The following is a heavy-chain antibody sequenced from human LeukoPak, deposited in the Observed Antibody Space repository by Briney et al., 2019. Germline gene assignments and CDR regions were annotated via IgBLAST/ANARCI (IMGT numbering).Heavy chain of an antibody. V-gene: IGHV4-31*03. J-gene: IGHJ4*02. Sequence: SQTLSLTCTVSVGSISSGGYYWSSIRQHPGEGLEWIVYIYYSGSTYYNPSLKSRVNISVDTSTNQLDLKLSSLTAADTAVYYCARVKSSYYYGSGSRAFDYWGQGTLVTVSS. CDR2: IYYSGST. CDR3: ARVKSSYYYGSGSRAFDY. D-gene: IGHD3-10*01. CDR1: VGSISSGGYY.